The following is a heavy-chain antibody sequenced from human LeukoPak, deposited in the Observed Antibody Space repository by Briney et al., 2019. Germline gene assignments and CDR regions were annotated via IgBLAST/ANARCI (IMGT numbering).Heavy chain of an antibody. Sequence: SETLSLTCAVSGGSISSSYWWSWVRQPPGKGLEWIGEVYHSGSTYYNPSLKSRVTISVDTSKNQFSLKLSSVTAADTAVYYCARGIYVPPNFDYWGQGTLVTVSS. D-gene: IGHD2/OR15-2a*01. CDR2: VYHSGST. CDR3: ARGIYVPPNFDY. J-gene: IGHJ4*02. V-gene: IGHV4-4*02. CDR1: GGSISSSYW.